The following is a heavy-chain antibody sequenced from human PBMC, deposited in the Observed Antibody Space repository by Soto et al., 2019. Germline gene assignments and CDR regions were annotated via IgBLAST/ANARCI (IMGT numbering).Heavy chain of an antibody. J-gene: IGHJ4*02. Sequence: PGGSLRLSCATSRFTFHDYAMRLARQPRGKGLGWVSASAFPGSATYYADSVKGRFTISRQHSKNIVYLYMTSRRVDATALYYRVKEVEKCRHVAFPMWGQGT. CDR1: RFTFHDYA. D-gene: IGHD2-15*01. CDR3: VKEVEKCRHVAFPM. CDR2: SAFPGSAT. V-gene: IGHV3-23*01.